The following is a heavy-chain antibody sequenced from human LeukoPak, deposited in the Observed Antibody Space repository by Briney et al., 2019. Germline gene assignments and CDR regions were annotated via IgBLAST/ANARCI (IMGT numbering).Heavy chain of an antibody. J-gene: IGHJ3*02. Sequence: GGSLRLSCEASGFTFSSYAMHWVRQAPGKGLDWVAVISYDGSNKYYADSVKGRFTISRDNSKNTLYLQMNSLRAEDTAVYYCARDFTATGAFDIWGQGTMVTVSS. V-gene: IGHV3-30-3*01. CDR1: GFTFSSYA. CDR2: ISYDGSNK. D-gene: IGHD2-15*01. CDR3: ARDFTATGAFDI.